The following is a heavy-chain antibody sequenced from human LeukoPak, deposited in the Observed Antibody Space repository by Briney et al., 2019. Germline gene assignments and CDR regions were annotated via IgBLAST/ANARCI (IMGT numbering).Heavy chain of an antibody. Sequence: GGSLRLSCAASGFTFSSYAMHWVRQAPGKGLEWVAVIVYDGSKEYYADSVKGRLTISRDNSKNTLYLQMNSLRVEDTAVYYCARGGGRSGEDDYWGQGTLVTVSS. D-gene: IGHD2-15*01. CDR1: GFTFSSYA. CDR3: ARGGGRSGEDDY. J-gene: IGHJ4*02. V-gene: IGHV3-30-3*01. CDR2: IVYDGSKE.